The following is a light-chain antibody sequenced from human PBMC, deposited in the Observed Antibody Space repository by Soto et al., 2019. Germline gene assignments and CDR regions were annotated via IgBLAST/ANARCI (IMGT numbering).Light chain of an antibody. V-gene: IGKV1-39*01. CDR1: QSISSY. CDR2: SAS. CDR3: QQSYNTPYT. J-gene: IGKJ2*01. Sequence: DIQMTQSPSSLSASVGDRVTITCRASQSISSYLNWYQQKPGKAPKLLIYSASSLQGGVPSRFSGSGSGTDFTLTISSLQPEDFATYYCQQSYNTPYTFGQGTKLEI.